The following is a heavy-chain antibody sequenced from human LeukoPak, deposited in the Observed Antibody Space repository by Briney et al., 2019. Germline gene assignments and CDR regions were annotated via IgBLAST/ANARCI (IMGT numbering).Heavy chain of an antibody. D-gene: IGHD4-17*01. CDR1: GFTFSSYG. CDR3: AKDSKTVTPGP. Sequence: GGSLRLSCAASGFTFSSYGMHWVRQAPGKGLEWVAVISYDGSNKYYADSVKGRFTISRDNSKNTLYLQMNSLRAEDTAVYYCAKDSKTVTPGPWGQGTLVTVSS. J-gene: IGHJ5*02. V-gene: IGHV3-30*18. CDR2: ISYDGSNK.